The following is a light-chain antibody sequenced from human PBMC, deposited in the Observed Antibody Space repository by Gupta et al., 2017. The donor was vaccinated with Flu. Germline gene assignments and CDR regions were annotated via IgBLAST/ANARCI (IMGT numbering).Light chain of an antibody. V-gene: IGLV2-8*01. Sequence: QSVTISCTGTSSDGGGYNYVSWYQQRPGKAPRLIIYEVNKRTSGVPDRFSGSKSGNTASLTVSGLQVEDEAEYYCGSYAGSVFVFGTGTWVTVL. CDR3: GSYAGSVFV. J-gene: IGLJ1*01. CDR1: SSDGGGYNY. CDR2: EVN.